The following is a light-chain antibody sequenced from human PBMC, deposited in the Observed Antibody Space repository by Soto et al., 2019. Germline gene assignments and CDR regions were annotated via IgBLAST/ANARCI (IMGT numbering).Light chain of an antibody. Sequence: SVLTQPASVSGSPGQSITISCIGTSSDVGVYNYVSWYQQHPGKAPKLMIYEVSNRPSGVSNRFSGSKSDTTASLTISGLQAEDEADYYCSSYTTSYTVVFGGGTKVTVL. CDR3: SSYTTSYTVV. J-gene: IGLJ2*01. CDR2: EVS. CDR1: SSDVGVYNY. V-gene: IGLV2-14*01.